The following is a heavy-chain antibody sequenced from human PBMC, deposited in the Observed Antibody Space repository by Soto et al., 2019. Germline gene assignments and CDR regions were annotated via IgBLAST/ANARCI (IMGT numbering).Heavy chain of an antibody. CDR2: ISYDGSNK. V-gene: IGHV3-30-3*01. CDR1: GFTFSSYA. CDR3: ARVVYYDSSGSHPLDY. J-gene: IGHJ4*02. Sequence: GGSLRLSCAASGFTFSSYAMHWVRQAPGKGLEWVAVISYDGSNKYYADSVKGRFTISRDNSKNTLYLQMNSLRAEDTAVYYCARVVYYDSSGSHPLDYWGQGTLVTVSS. D-gene: IGHD3-22*01.